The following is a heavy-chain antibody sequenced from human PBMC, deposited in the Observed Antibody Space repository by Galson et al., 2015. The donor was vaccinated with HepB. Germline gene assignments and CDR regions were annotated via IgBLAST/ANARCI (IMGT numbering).Heavy chain of an antibody. V-gene: IGHV1-8*01. CDR1: GYTFTSYD. CDR3: ARGSFGFLEWLEYYGMDV. J-gene: IGHJ6*02. CDR2: MNPNSGNT. D-gene: IGHD3-3*01. Sequence: SVKVSCKASGYTFTSYDINWVRQATGQGLEWMGWMNPNSGNTGYAQKFQGRVTMTRNTSISTAYMELSSLRSEDTAVYYCARGSFGFLEWLEYYGMDVWGQGTTVTVSS.